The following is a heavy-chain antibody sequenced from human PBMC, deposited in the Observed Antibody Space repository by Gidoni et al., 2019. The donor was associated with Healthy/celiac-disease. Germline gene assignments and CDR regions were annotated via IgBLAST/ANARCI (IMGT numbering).Heavy chain of an antibody. CDR2: ISSSSSYI. CDR3: ARDRRYYDILTGTYYYYGMDV. V-gene: IGHV3-21*01. CDR1: GFTFSPYS. Sequence: EVQLVESGGGLVKPGGSLRLSCAASGFTFSPYSMTWVRQAPGKGLEWVSSISSSSSYIYYADSVKGRFTISRDNAKNSLYLQMNSLRAEDTAVYYCARDRRYYDILTGTYYYYGMDVWGQGTTVTVSS. J-gene: IGHJ6*02. D-gene: IGHD3-9*01.